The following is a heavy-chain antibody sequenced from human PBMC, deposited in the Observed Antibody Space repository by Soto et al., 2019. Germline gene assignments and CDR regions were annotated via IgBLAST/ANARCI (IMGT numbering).Heavy chain of an antibody. CDR2: IYSGGST. V-gene: IGHV3-66*01. CDR1: GFTFSSNY. D-gene: IGHD6-13*01. Sequence: PGGSLRLSCAASGFTFSSNYMSWVRQAPGKGLEWVSVIYSGGSTYYADSVKGRFTISRDNSKNTLWLQMNTLRAEDTAVYYCARMGNYYYYSTDVWGKGTTVTVSS. J-gene: IGHJ6*03. CDR3: ARMGNYYYYSTDV.